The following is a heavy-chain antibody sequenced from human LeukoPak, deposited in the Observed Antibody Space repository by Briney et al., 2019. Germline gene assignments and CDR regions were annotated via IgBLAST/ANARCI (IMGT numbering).Heavy chain of an antibody. CDR1: GGSISSGSYY. CDR3: ARGLFYYDSSGSTTYLTY. V-gene: IGHV4-61*02. D-gene: IGHD3-22*01. Sequence: PSETLSLTCTVSGGSISSGSYYWSWIRQPAGKGLEWIGRIYTSGSTNYNPSLKSRVTISVDTSKNQFSLKLRSVSAADRAVYPRARGLFYYDSSGSTTYLTYWAQGPLVTVSS. J-gene: IGHJ4*02. CDR2: IYTSGST.